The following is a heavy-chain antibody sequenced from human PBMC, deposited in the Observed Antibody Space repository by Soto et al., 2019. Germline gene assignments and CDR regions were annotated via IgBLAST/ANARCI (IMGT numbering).Heavy chain of an antibody. Sequence: GGSLRLSCAVSGFTFSSYGMHWVRQAPGKGLEWVAVIWYDGSNKYYADSVKGRFTISRDNSKNTLYLQMNSLRAEDTAVYYCAKDRNSSSRPNWFDPWGQGTLVTVSS. CDR1: GFTFSSYG. CDR3: AKDRNSSSRPNWFDP. J-gene: IGHJ5*02. V-gene: IGHV3-33*06. CDR2: IWYDGSNK. D-gene: IGHD6-13*01.